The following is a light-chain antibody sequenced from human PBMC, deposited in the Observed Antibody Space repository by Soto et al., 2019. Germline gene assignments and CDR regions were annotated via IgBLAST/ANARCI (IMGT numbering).Light chain of an antibody. CDR1: QSVSSY. V-gene: IGKV3-11*01. Sequence: EVVLTQSPATLSLSPGERATLSCMASQSVSSYLAWYQQKPGQAPRLLIYDASNRAAGIPARFSGSGSGTDFTLTISSLEPEDFAVYYCQQRSNWPPIFTFGPGTKVHI. J-gene: IGKJ3*01. CDR2: DAS. CDR3: QQRSNWPPIFT.